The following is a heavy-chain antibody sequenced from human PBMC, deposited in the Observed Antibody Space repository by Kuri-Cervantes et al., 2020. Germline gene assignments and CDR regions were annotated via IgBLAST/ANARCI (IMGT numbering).Heavy chain of an antibody. Sequence: SLKTSCASPGFTFDDYAMHWVRQAPGKGLEWVSGISWNSGRIGYADSVKGRFTISRDNSKNTLYLQMNSLRAEDTAVYYCARDGYSYAFAGLDPWGQGTLVTDSS. V-gene: IGHV3-9*01. CDR3: ARDGYSYAFAGLDP. D-gene: IGHD5-18*01. CDR1: GFTFDDYA. CDR2: ISWNSGRI. J-gene: IGHJ5*02.